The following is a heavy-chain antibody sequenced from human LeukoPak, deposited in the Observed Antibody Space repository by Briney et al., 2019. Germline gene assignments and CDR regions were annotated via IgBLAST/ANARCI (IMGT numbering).Heavy chain of an antibody. CDR2: ISYSSSYT. D-gene: IGHD6-19*01. CDR3: ARGPFARVAGTDSYYGMDV. Sequence: GGSLRLSCAASGFTFSDYYLSWIRQAPGKGLEWLSYISYSSSYTNYADSVKGRFTISRDTAKNSLYLEMDSLGAEDTALYYCARGPFARVAGTDSYYGMDVWGQGTTVTVSS. CDR1: GFTFSDYY. V-gene: IGHV3-11*03. J-gene: IGHJ6*02.